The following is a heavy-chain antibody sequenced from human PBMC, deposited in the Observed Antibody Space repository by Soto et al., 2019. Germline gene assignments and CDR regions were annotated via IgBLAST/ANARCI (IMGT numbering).Heavy chain of an antibody. CDR3: XXXXXXXXXXXXXXXXXX. J-gene: IGHJ6*02. CDR2: ISYDGSNK. V-gene: IGHV3-30-3*01. CDR1: GFTFSSYA. Sequence: QVQLVESGGGVVQPGRSLRLSCADSGFTFSSYAMHWVRQAPGKGLEWVSFISYDGSNKYCADSVKGRFTISRDNSKNTLYLQMNSPRTEDTAVYYCXXXXXXXXXXXXXXXXXXWGQGTTVTVSS.